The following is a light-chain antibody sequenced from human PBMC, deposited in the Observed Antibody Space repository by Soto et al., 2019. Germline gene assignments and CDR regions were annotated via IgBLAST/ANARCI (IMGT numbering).Light chain of an antibody. CDR3: QQSSIRYT. V-gene: IGKV3-11*01. CDR2: DAS. J-gene: IGKJ2*01. Sequence: EIVLTQSPATLSLSPGERATLSCRASQSVSSYLAWYQQKPGQAPRLLIYDASNRGTGIPARFSGSGSGTAFTLTNSSREPDDYAVYCCQQSSIRYTCGQGTKLEIK. CDR1: QSVSSY.